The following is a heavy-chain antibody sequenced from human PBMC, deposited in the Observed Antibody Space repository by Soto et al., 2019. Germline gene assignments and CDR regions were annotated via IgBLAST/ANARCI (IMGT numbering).Heavy chain of an antibody. J-gene: IGHJ4*02. CDR3: ARRRSEDTAMVTGLFDY. Sequence: PGESLKISCKGSGYSFTSYWIGWVRQMPGKGLEWMGIIYPGDSDTRYSPSFQGQVTISADKSISTAYLQWSSLKASDTAMYYCARRRSEDTAMVTGLFDYWGQGTLVTVYS. V-gene: IGHV5-51*01. D-gene: IGHD5-18*01. CDR2: IYPGDSDT. CDR1: GYSFTSYW.